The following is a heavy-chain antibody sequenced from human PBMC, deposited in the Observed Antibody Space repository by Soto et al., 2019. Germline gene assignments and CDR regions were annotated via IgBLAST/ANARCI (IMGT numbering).Heavy chain of an antibody. CDR1: GGSISSYY. CDR2: IYYSGST. D-gene: IGHD1-26*01. J-gene: IGHJ4*02. V-gene: IGHV4-59*08. Sequence: SETLSLTCTVSGGSISSYYWSWIRQPPGKGLEWIGYIYYSGSTNYNASLKSRVTISTDTSKNQFSLKLSSVTAADTAVYYCARRLAGSYGQIDYWGQGTLVTVSS. CDR3: ARRLAGSYGQIDY.